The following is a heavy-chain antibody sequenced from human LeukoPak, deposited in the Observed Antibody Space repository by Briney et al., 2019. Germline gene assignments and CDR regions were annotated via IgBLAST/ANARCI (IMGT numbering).Heavy chain of an antibody. D-gene: IGHD3-9*01. CDR1: GGTFSSYA. Sequence: SVKVSCKASGGTFSSYAISWVRQAPGQGLEWMGGIIPIFGTANYAQKFQGRVTITADESTSTAYMELSSLRSEDTAVYYCARGLRYFDWLFWYWGQGTLVTVSS. J-gene: IGHJ4*02. V-gene: IGHV1-69*13. CDR2: IIPIFGTA. CDR3: ARGLRYFDWLFWY.